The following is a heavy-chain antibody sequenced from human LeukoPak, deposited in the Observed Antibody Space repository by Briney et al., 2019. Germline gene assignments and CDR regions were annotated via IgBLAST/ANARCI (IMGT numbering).Heavy chain of an antibody. J-gene: IGHJ4*02. CDR2: IWYDGSNK. CDR1: GFTFSSYG. Sequence: GGSLRLSCAVSGFTFSSYGMHWVRQAPGKGLEWVAVIWYDGSNKYYADPVKGRFTISRDNSKNTLYLQMNSLRAEDTAVYYCARDMLDSSGPFDYWGQGTLVTVSS. V-gene: IGHV3-33*01. CDR3: ARDMLDSSGPFDY. D-gene: IGHD3-22*01.